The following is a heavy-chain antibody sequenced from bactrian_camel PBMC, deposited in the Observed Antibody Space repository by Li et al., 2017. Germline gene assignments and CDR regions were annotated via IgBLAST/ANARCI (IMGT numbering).Heavy chain of an antibody. CDR2: INPGGDRT. Sequence: HVQLVESGGGLVQPGGSLRLSCAASGFTFSSYAMNWVRQAPGKGLEWVSGINPGGDRTCYRDSVKGRFTISRDNAQNTLYLQLNSLKTEDTAMYYCANGVGGYGMEYWGKGTQVTVS. V-gene: IGHV3S1*01. CDR1: GFTFSSYA. D-gene: IGHD1*01. J-gene: IGHJ7*01.